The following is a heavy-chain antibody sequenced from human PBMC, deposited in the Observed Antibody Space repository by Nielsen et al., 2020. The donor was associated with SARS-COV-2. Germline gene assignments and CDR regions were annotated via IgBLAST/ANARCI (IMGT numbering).Heavy chain of an antibody. CDR3: AKDDFSSSSSGY. D-gene: IGHD6-6*01. V-gene: IGHV3-43*02. CDR1: GFTFDDYA. J-gene: IGHJ4*02. CDR2: ISGDGGST. Sequence: GGSLRLSCAASGFTFDDYAMHWVRQAPGKGLEWVSLISGDGGSTYYADSVKGRFTISRDNSKNSLSLQMNSLRTEDTALYYCAKDDFSSSSSGYWGQGTLVTVSS.